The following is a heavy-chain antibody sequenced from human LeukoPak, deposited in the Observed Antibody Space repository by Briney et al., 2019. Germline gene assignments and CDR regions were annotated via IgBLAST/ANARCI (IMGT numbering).Heavy chain of an antibody. D-gene: IGHD3-22*01. Sequence: GGSLRLSCAASGFTFSSYWMHWVRQTPGKGLMWVSRIESNGLALYADSVRDRFTISRDNAKNTPYLQMNSLRPDDTAIYYCARAPHYYYDTSAFAISAAPDYWGQGTLVTVSS. V-gene: IGHV3-74*01. CDR2: IESNGLA. CDR3: ARAPHYYYDTSAFAISAAPDY. J-gene: IGHJ4*02. CDR1: GFTFSSYW.